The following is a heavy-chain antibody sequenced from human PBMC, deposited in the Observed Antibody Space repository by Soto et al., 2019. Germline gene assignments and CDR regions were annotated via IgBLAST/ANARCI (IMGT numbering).Heavy chain of an antibody. CDR1: GFTFSSYD. CDR3: AREGAGYSYGPYFDY. V-gene: IGHV3-33*01. CDR2: IWYDGSNK. J-gene: IGHJ4*02. D-gene: IGHD5-18*01. Sequence: GGSLRLSCAASGFTFSSYDMHWVRQAPGKGLEWVAVIWYDGSNKYYADSVKGRFTISRDNSKNTLYLQMNSLRAEDTAVYYCAREGAGYSYGPYFDYWGQGTLVTVSS.